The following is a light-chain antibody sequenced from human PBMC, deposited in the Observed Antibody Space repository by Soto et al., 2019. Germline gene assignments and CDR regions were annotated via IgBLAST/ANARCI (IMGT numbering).Light chain of an antibody. J-gene: IGKJ4*01. Sequence: EIVLTQSPGTLSLSPGERATLSCRASQSVGSRFLAWYQQKPGQAPRLVIYGASSRATGIPDRFSGSGSGTDFTLLISRLEPEDFAVYYCQQYDSSPLTFGGGTKVEIK. V-gene: IGKV3-20*01. CDR3: QQYDSSPLT. CDR2: GAS. CDR1: QSVGSRF.